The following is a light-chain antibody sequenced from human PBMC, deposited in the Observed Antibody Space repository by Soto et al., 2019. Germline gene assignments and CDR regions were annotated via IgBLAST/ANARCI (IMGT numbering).Light chain of an antibody. Sequence: DIQLTQSPSFLSASVGDRVTITCRASQGISSYLAWYQQKPGKAPKLLIYAASTLQSGVPSRCSGSGSGTEFPLTISSLQPEDFATYYCQQLNSYPLTFGGGTKVEIK. CDR3: QQLNSYPLT. CDR2: AAS. CDR1: QGISSY. J-gene: IGKJ4*01. V-gene: IGKV1-9*01.